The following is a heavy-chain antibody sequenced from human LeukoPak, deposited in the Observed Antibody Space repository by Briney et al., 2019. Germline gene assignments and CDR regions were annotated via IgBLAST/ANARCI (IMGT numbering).Heavy chain of an antibody. Sequence: PSETLSLTCPVSGYSISSGYYWGWIRQPPGKGLEWIGSIYHSGSTYYNPSLKSRVTISVDTSKNQFSLKLSSVTAADTAVYYCANRVCSGGSCYPGYFDYWGQGTLVTVSS. CDR2: IYHSGST. J-gene: IGHJ4*02. CDR1: GYSISSGYY. CDR3: ANRVCSGGSCYPGYFDY. V-gene: IGHV4-38-2*01. D-gene: IGHD2-15*01.